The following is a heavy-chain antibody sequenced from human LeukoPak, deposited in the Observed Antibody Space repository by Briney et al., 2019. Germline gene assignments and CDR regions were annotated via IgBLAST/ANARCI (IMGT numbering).Heavy chain of an antibody. Sequence: GASLKISCKGFGYSFTSYWIGWVRQMPGKRLECLGVIYPGDFNTRYSPSFQGEVTISADKSISTAYLQWSSLEASDTAMYYCARPAYSGSYHNYYYYMDVWGKGTTVTVSS. D-gene: IGHD1-26*01. CDR3: ARPAYSGSYHNYYYYMDV. V-gene: IGHV5-51*01. CDR2: IYPGDFNT. J-gene: IGHJ6*03. CDR1: GYSFTSYW.